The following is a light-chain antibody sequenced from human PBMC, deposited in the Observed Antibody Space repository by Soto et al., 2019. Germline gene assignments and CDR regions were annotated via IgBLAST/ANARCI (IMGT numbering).Light chain of an antibody. J-gene: IGKJ1*01. CDR1: QGISSW. Sequence: DIQMTQSPSSLSASXXXXXSXTXRASQGISSWLAWYQQKPGKAPKLPIYAASSLQSGVPSRFSGSGSGTDFTLTISSLQPEDFATYYCQQSYSTPRTFGQGTKVDIK. V-gene: IGKV1-12*01. CDR2: AAS. CDR3: QQSYSTPRT.